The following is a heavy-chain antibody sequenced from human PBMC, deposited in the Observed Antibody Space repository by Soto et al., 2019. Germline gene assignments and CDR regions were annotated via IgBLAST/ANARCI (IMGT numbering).Heavy chain of an antibody. CDR3: ARENYGDYAIDY. J-gene: IGHJ4*02. CDR2: IYYSGST. Sequence: PSETLSLTCTVSGGSISSYYWSWIRRPPGKGLEWIGYIYYSGSTNYNPSLKSRVTISVDTSKNQFSLKLSSVTAADTAVYYCARENYGDYAIDYWGQGTLVTVSS. D-gene: IGHD4-17*01. CDR1: GGSISSYY. V-gene: IGHV4-59*01.